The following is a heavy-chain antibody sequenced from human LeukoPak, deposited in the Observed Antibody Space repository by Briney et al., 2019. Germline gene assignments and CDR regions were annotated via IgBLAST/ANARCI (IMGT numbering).Heavy chain of an antibody. CDR1: GFTFSSYA. V-gene: IGHV3-23*01. J-gene: IGHJ4*02. D-gene: IGHD5-18*01. CDR2: ISGSGGST. CDR3: AKDYTSASGYSYGDPADY. Sequence: GGSLRLSCAASGFTFSSYAMSWVRQAPGKGLEWVSAISGSGGSTYYADSVKGRFTISRDNSKNTLYLQMNSLRAEDTGVYYCAKDYTSASGYSYGDPADYWGQGTLVTVSS.